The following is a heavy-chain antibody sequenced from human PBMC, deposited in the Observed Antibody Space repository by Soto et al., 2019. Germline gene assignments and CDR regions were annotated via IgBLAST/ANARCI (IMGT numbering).Heavy chain of an antibody. CDR1: GFTFSSFA. J-gene: IGHJ4*02. V-gene: IGHV3-23*05. D-gene: IGHD5-18*01. CDR3: ARGGPRDGYRDLDY. Sequence: EVQVLESGGDLVQPGGSLRLSCAASGFTFSSFAMTWVRQTPGKGLEWVSSITNTGSTTYYVDSVKGRFTISRDNSKNTLYLQMSSLRVEDTAVYYCARGGPRDGYRDLDYWGQGTQVTVSS. CDR2: ITNTGSTT.